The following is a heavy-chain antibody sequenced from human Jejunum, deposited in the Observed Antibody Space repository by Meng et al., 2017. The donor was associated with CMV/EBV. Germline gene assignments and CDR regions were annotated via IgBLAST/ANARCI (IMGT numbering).Heavy chain of an antibody. CDR1: GFSLSIYA. D-gene: IGHD1-14*01. CDR2: ITSGGST. CDR3: AKGSRPGEPYIDS. J-gene: IGHJ4*02. Sequence: RACAGFSLSIYAMTWVRQAPGKGLGWVSGITSGGSTYYADYVKVRFTISRDKSTNSLFLQMNILTPNDTAIALCAKGSRPGEPYIDSWGPGTLVTVSS. V-gene: IGHV3-23*01.